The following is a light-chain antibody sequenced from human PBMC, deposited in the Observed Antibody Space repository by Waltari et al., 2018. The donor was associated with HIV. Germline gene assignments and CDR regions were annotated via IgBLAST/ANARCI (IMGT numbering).Light chain of an antibody. CDR3: QTWDNNFYV. CDR2: HDS. Sequence: SYELTQPPSVSVSPGPTASITCSGAQLDYKYIWWYQQKSGQSPVLVIYHDSKRPPGIPERFSGSSSGHTATLTISETQTVDEADYYCQTWDNNFYVFGTGTKVTVL. CDR1: QLDYKY. J-gene: IGLJ1*01. V-gene: IGLV3-1*01.